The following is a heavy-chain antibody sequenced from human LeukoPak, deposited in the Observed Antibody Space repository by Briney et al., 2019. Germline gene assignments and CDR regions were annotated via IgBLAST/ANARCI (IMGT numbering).Heavy chain of an antibody. CDR2: IKQDGSEK. CDR1: GFTFSSYW. D-gene: IGHD6-19*01. Sequence: GGSLRLSCAASGFTFSSYWMSWVRQAPGKGLEWVANIKQDGSEKYYVDSVKGRFTISRDNAKNSLYLQMDSLRAEDTAVYYCARDGGVWLVRYRFDPWGQGTLVTVSS. V-gene: IGHV3-7*01. CDR3: ARDGGVWLVRYRFDP. J-gene: IGHJ5*02.